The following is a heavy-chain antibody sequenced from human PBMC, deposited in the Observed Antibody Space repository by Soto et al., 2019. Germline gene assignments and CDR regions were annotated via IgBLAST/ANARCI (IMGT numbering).Heavy chain of an antibody. D-gene: IGHD3-10*01. J-gene: IGHJ5*02. CDR3: ARVTSMVRGVIDNWFDP. CDR1: GGTFSSYA. CDR2: IIPMYGPA. Sequence: QVPLVQSGAEVKKPGSSVKVSCKASGGTFSSYAIHWVRQAPGQGLEWMGGIIPMYGPAKYAQRFQGRVTITEDESTTTVYMALNSLTSQDTAVYYCARVTSMVRGVIDNWFDPWGHGTLVTVSS. V-gene: IGHV1-69*19.